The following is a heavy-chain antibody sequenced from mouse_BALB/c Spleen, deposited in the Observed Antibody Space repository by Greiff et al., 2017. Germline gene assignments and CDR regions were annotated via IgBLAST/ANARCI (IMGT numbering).Heavy chain of an antibody. CDR2: ISSGGSYT. CDR1: GFTFSSYA. V-gene: IGHV5-9-4*01. D-gene: IGHD2-4*01. J-gene: IGHJ1*01. CDR3: ARGGYDYKFPYFDV. Sequence: EVMLVESGGGLVKPGGSLKVSCAASGFTFSSYAMSWVRQSPEKRLEWVAEISSGGSYTYYPDTVTGRFTISRDNAKNTLYLEMSSLRSEDTAMYYCARGGYDYKFPYFDVWGAGTTVTVSS.